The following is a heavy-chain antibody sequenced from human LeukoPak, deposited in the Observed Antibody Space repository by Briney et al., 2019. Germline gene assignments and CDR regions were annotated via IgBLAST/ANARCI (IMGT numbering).Heavy chain of an antibody. J-gene: IGHJ5*02. V-gene: IGHV4-38-2*02. D-gene: IGHD2-21*01. CDR2: IYHSGST. CDR1: GYSICSGYY. Sequence: SETLSLTCTVSGYSICSGYYWGWIRQPPGKGLEWIGSIYHSGSTYYNPSLKSRVTISVDTSKNQFSLKLSSVTAADTAVYYCARDFIVGRVRIRKGFDPWGQGTLVTVSS. CDR3: ARDFIVGRVRIRKGFDP.